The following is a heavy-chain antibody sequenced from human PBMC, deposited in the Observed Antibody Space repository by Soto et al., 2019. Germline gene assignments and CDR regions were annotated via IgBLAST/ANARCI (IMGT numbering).Heavy chain of an antibody. CDR1: GYTFTSYG. CDR3: ARWRDWSGSYRYYFDY. D-gene: IGHD1-26*01. CDR2: SSAYNGNT. Sequence: QVQLVQSGAEVKKPGASVKVACKASGYTFTSYGISWVRPAPGQGLEWMGWSSAYNGNTNYEQKLQGRVTMTTDTATSTAYMELRSLRADDTAVYYCARWRDWSGSYRYYFDYWGQGTLVTVSS. J-gene: IGHJ4*02. V-gene: IGHV1-18*01.